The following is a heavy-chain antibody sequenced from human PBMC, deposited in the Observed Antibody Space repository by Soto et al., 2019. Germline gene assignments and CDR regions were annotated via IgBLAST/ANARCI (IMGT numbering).Heavy chain of an antibody. CDR2: ISYDGSTE. Sequence: PGGSLRLSCAASEFTFSGYAMHWVRQAPGTGLEWVAIISYDGSTEYYADSVKGRFTISRDNSKNTLYLQMNSLRAEDTAMYYCARAEVTRATDAFDIWGQGTMVTVSS. D-gene: IGHD1-26*01. J-gene: IGHJ3*02. CDR3: ARAEVTRATDAFDI. V-gene: IGHV3-30-3*01. CDR1: EFTFSGYA.